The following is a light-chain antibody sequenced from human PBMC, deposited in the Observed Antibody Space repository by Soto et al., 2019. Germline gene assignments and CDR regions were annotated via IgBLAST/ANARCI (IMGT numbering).Light chain of an antibody. Sequence: EIVMTQSPVTLSVSPGERATLSCRASQSVSSNLAWYQQKPGQAPSLLIYGAFTRATGIPARFSGTGSGTEFTLTISSLQSEDFALYYCQQYGSSHGTFGQGTKVDI. V-gene: IGKV3-15*01. CDR3: QQYGSSHGT. J-gene: IGKJ1*01. CDR2: GAF. CDR1: QSVSSN.